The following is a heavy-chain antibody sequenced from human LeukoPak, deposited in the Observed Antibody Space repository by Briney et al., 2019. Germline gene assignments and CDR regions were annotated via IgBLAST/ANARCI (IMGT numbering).Heavy chain of an antibody. CDR3: ASVLWLWFGELSFDY. CDR1: GFTFSDYY. J-gene: IGHJ4*02. CDR2: ISSSGSTI. Sequence: PGGSLRLSCAASGFTFSDYYMSWIRQAPGKGLERVSYISSSGSTIYYADSVKGRFTISRDNAKNSLYLQMNSLRAEDTAVYYCASVLWLWFGELSFDYWGQGTLVTVSS. D-gene: IGHD3-10*01. V-gene: IGHV3-11*01.